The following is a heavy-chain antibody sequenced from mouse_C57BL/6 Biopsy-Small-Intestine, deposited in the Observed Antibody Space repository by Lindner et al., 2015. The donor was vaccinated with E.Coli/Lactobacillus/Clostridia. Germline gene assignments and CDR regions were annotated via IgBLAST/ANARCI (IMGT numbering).Heavy chain of an antibody. V-gene: IGHV1-34*01. CDR1: GYTFTDYH. J-gene: IGHJ3*01. Sequence: VQLQESGPELVKPGASVKMSCKTSGYTFTDYHMHWVKQSHGKSPEWIGYIYPKNGGNGYNQKFKGKATLTVDKSSSTAYMELRSLTSEDSAVYYCAREVLSNYCLTYWGQGTLVTVSA. CDR2: IYPKNGGN. CDR3: AREVLSNYCLTY. D-gene: IGHD2-5*01.